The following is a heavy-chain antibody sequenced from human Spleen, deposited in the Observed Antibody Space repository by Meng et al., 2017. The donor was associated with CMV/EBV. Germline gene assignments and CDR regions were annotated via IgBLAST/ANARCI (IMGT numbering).Heavy chain of an antibody. CDR1: GFTFSSYA. Sequence: GESLKISCAASGFTFSSYAMSWVRQAPGKGLEWVSAISGSGGSTYYADSVKGRFTISRDNSKNTLYLQMNSLRAEDTAVYYCAKVFSGSYYCDYWGQGTLVTVSS. V-gene: IGHV3-23*01. CDR2: ISGSGGST. J-gene: IGHJ4*02. CDR3: AKVFSGSYYCDY. D-gene: IGHD1-26*01.